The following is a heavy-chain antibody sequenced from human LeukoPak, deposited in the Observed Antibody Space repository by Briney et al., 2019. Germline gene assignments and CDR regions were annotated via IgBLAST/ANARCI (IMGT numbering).Heavy chain of an antibody. CDR2: ISSSSSTI. CDR3: ARDPPYYYGSGSYYFDY. CDR1: GFTFSSYS. V-gene: IGHV3-48*01. D-gene: IGHD3-10*01. J-gene: IGHJ4*02. Sequence: PGGSLRLSCAASGFTFSSYSMNWVRQAPGKGLEGVSYISSSSSTIYYADSVKGRFAISRDNAKNSLYLQMNSLRAEDTAVYYCARDPPYYYGSGSYYFDYWGQGTLVTVSS.